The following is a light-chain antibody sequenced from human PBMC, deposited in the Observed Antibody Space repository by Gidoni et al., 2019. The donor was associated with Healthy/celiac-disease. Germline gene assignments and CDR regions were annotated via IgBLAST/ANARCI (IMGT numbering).Light chain of an antibody. V-gene: IGKV3-20*01. J-gene: IGKJ2*01. CDR3: RQYDNSRRYT. CDR2: GAS. Sequence: EIALTQSPGTLSLSPGERATLPCRASQSVSSNYLAGYQQKPGQAPRPLIYGASSRATGSPDRFSGGRSGANFTLTISRLVPEDFAVYYYRQYDNSRRYTFGQGTRLEIK. CDR1: QSVSSNY.